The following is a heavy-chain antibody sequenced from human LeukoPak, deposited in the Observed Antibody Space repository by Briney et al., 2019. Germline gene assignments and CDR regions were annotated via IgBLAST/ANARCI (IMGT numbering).Heavy chain of an antibody. V-gene: IGHV4-30-4*01. CDR1: GGSISSDDYY. Sequence: SETLSLTCTVSGGSISSDDYYWSWIRQPPGKGLEWIGYIYYSGSTYYNPSLKSRVTISVDTSKNHFSLKLSSVTAADTAVYYCARLPYCSGGNCYSLGLVYWGQGTLVTVSS. D-gene: IGHD2-15*01. CDR3: ARLPYCSGGNCYSLGLVY. J-gene: IGHJ4*02. CDR2: IYYSGST.